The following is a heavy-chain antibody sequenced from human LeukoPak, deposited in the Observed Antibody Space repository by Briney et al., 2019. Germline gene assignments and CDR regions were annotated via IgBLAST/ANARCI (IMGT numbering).Heavy chain of an antibody. CDR2: INKDGSEE. CDR1: GFTFTDFY. J-gene: IGHJ2*01. V-gene: IGHV3-7*03. CDR3: ARWPHCQDF. Sequence: QTGGPLRLSGAPPGFTFTDFYMSWARQPPGKGLEWVANINKDGSEEKYVDSVKGRFTISRDNAKNSLYLQMSSLRADDTAVYYCARWPHCQDFWGRGTRVTVSS.